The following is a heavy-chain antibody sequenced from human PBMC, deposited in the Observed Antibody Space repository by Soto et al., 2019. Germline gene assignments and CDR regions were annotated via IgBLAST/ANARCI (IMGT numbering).Heavy chain of an antibody. D-gene: IGHD6-19*01. CDR1: GGTFSSYA. V-gene: IGHV1-69*13. Sequence: APVKVSCKAPGGTFSSYAISWVRQAPGQGLEWLGGIIPIFGTANYAQKFQGRVTITADESTSTAYMELSSLKSEDTAVYYCARRIMAGPIDYWGQGTLVTVSS. CDR2: IIPIFGTA. J-gene: IGHJ4*02. CDR3: ARRIMAGPIDY.